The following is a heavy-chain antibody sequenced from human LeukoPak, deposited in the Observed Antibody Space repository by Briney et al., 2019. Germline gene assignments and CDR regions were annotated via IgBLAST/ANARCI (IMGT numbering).Heavy chain of an antibody. CDR1: GFTFSSKY. Sequence: GGSLRLSCVASGFTFSSKYMSWVRQAPGKGLEWVSVIYSGGSTYYEESVKGRFTISRDNSKNTLYLQMNALRAEDSAVYYCARGTVWRLGSYGLDVWGQGTTVTVPS. V-gene: IGHV3-53*01. J-gene: IGHJ6*02. CDR3: ARGTVWRLGSYGLDV. D-gene: IGHD3-16*01. CDR2: IYSGGST.